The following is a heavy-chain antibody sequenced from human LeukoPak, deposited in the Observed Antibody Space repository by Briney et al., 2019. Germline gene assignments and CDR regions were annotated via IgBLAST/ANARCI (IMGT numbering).Heavy chain of an antibody. Sequence: GGSLRLSCAASGFTFSSYGMHWVRQAPGKGLEWVAVIWYDGSNKYYADSVKGRFTTSRDDSKNTLYLQMNSLRAEDTAVYYCAIRSGGTKPPMNWGQGTLVTVSS. J-gene: IGHJ4*02. V-gene: IGHV3-33*01. CDR3: AIRSGGTKPPMN. D-gene: IGHD2-15*01. CDR1: GFTFSSYG. CDR2: IWYDGSNK.